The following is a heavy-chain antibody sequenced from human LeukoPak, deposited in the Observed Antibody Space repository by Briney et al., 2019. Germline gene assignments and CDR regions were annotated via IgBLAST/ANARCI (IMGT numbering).Heavy chain of an antibody. CDR2: ISSSSSTI. J-gene: IGHJ3*02. CDR3: ARTYCRGGSCYSGDAFDI. CDR1: GFTFSSYS. D-gene: IGHD2-15*01. V-gene: IGHV3-48*04. Sequence: GGSLRLSCAASGFTFSSYSMNWVRQAPGKGLEWVSYISSSSSTIYYADSVKGRFTISRDNAKSSLYLQMNSLRAEDTAVYYCARTYCRGGSCYSGDAFDIWGQGTMVTVSS.